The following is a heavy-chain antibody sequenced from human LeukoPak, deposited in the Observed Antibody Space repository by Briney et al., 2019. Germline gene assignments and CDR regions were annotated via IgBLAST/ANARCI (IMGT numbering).Heavy chain of an antibody. CDR2: ISGSGGST. Sequence: GGSLRLSCAASGFIFSTYAMSWVRLAPGKGLEWVSAISGSGGSTYYADSVKGRFTISRDNSKNTLYLQMNSLRAEDTAVYYCAKPTNWNYYYYGMDVWGQGTTVTVSS. D-gene: IGHD1-1*01. CDR3: AKPTNWNYYYYGMDV. CDR1: GFIFSTYA. V-gene: IGHV3-23*01. J-gene: IGHJ6*02.